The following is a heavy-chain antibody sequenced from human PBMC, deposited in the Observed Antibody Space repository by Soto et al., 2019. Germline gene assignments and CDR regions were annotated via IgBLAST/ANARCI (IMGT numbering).Heavy chain of an antibody. D-gene: IGHD4-17*01. CDR3: AKDHLTTTVTTVGY. CDR1: GFTFSNYG. V-gene: IGHV3-30*18. Sequence: QAQLVESGGCVVQPGRSLRLSCAASGFTFSNYGMHWVRQAPGKGLEWVAVISYHGSDKYYADSVKGRFTISRDNSKNTLYLQMDSLRAEDTAVYYCAKDHLTTTVTTVGYWGQGTLVTVSS. CDR2: ISYHGSDK. J-gene: IGHJ4*02.